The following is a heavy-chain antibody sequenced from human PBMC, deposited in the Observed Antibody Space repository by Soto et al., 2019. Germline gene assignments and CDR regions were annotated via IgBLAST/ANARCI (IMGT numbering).Heavy chain of an antibody. D-gene: IGHD3-16*02. CDR3: AREQDYVWGSYLAYYYGMDV. CDR2: ISYDGSNK. V-gene: IGHV3-30-3*01. Sequence: RLSCAASGFTFSSYAMHWVRQAPGKGLEWVAVISYDGSNKYYADSVKGRFTISRDNSKNTLYLQMNSLRAEDTAVYYCAREQDYVWGSYLAYYYGMDVWGQGTTVTVSS. J-gene: IGHJ6*02. CDR1: GFTFSSYA.